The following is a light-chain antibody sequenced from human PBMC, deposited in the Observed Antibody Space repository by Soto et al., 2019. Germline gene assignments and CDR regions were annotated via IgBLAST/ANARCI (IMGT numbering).Light chain of an antibody. CDR3: QKYTSDPS. V-gene: IGKV1-27*01. J-gene: IGKJ3*01. Sequence: DIQMTQSPSSLSASVGDRVTITCRASQAISNYLAWYQQKPRKVPKLLIYASSTLQSGVPSRFSGSGSGTEFTLTISSLHPEDVATYYCQKYTSDPSFGPGTKVEIK. CDR2: ASS. CDR1: QAISNY.